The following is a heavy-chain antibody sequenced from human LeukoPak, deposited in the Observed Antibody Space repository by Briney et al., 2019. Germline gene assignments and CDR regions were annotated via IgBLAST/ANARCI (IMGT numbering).Heavy chain of an antibody. J-gene: IGHJ5*02. Sequence: GASVKVSCKASGITVTDYFIHWVRQAPGQGLEWMGWINPHNGGTNYAQNFRGRATMTRATSINTVYMDLTRLTSDDTAIYYCTGHSSSSDGWFDPWGQGTLVTVSS. CDR1: GITVTDYF. V-gene: IGHV1-2*02. CDR2: INPHNGGT. D-gene: IGHD6-6*01. CDR3: TGHSSSSDGWFDP.